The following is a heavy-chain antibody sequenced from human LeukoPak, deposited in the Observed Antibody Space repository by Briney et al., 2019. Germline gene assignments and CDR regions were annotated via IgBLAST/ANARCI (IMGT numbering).Heavy chain of an antibody. CDR3: AREQYLAYDVFGF. V-gene: IGHV4-61*01. D-gene: IGHD4-11*01. CDR1: GGSISSSSYY. Sequence: PSETLSLTCTVSGGSISSSSYYWSWIRQPPGRGLEWIGYVHFSGSTSFNPSLKSRVTISVDTSKNQFSLRLSSVTAADTAVYYCAREQYLAYDVFGFWGQGTLVTVSS. CDR2: VHFSGST. J-gene: IGHJ3*01.